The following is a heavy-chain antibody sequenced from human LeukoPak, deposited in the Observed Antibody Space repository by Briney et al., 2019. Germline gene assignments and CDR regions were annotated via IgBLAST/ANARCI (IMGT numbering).Heavy chain of an antibody. CDR1: GGSFSGYY. CDR3: ARDRTGQQLISRKEYYYMDV. D-gene: IGHD4-11*01. CDR2: INHSGST. Sequence: PSETLSLTCAVYGGSFSGYYWSWIRQPPGKGLEWIGEINHSGSTNYNPSLKGRVTISVDTSKNQFSLKLSSVTAADTAVYYCARDRTGQQLISRKEYYYMDVWGKGTTVTISS. J-gene: IGHJ6*03. V-gene: IGHV4-34*01.